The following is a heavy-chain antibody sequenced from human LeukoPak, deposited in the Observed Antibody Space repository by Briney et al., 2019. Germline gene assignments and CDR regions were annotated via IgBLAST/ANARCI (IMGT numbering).Heavy chain of an antibody. J-gene: IGHJ4*02. CDR3: TRSSIDYFDY. Sequence: PGGSLRLSCTASGFAFGDYAMSWVRQAPGKGLEWVGFIRSKAYGGTTEYAASVKGRFTMSRDDSKSIAYLQMNSLKTEDTAVYYCTRSSIDYFDYWGQGTLVTVSS. CDR1: GFAFGDYA. CDR2: IRSKAYGGTT. V-gene: IGHV3-49*04. D-gene: IGHD6-6*01.